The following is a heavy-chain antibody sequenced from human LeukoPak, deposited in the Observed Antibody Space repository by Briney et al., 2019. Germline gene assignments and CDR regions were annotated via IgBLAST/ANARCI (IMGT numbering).Heavy chain of an antibody. CDR1: GYSSTNYG. CDR2: IHIYRGNT. CDR3: ARDGSGSYRGYYYYYMDV. Sequence: GASVKVSCKASGYSSTNYGISWVRQAPGQGLEWMGWIHIYRGNTNYAQKFQGRVTMTTDTSTSTVYMEVRGLRSDDTAMYYCARDGSGSYRGYYYYYMDVWGKGTTVTISS. D-gene: IGHD3-10*01. V-gene: IGHV1-18*01. J-gene: IGHJ6*03.